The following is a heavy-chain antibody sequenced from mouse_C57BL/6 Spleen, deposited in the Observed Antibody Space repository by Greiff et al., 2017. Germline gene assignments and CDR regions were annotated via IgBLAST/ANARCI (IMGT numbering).Heavy chain of an antibody. CDR3: ASYLEDYGSSYEDWYFDV. D-gene: IGHD1-1*01. CDR1: GYAFSSYW. V-gene: IGHV1-80*01. Sequence: QVQLKQSGAELVKPGASVKISCKASGYAFSSYWMNWVKQRPGKGLEWIGQIYPGDGDTNYNGKFKGKATLTADKSSSTAYMQLSSLTSEDSAVYFCASYLEDYGSSYEDWYFDVWGTGTTVTVSS. CDR2: IYPGDGDT. J-gene: IGHJ1*03.